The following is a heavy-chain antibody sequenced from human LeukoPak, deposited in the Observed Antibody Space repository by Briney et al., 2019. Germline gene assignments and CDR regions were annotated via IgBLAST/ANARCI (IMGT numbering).Heavy chain of an antibody. V-gene: IGHV3-23*01. CDR3: AKYSGSYYYPPNWDS. J-gene: IGHJ4*02. CDR2: INGGGSTI. CDR1: GFTFSSNA. D-gene: IGHD1-26*01. Sequence: GGSLRLSCAASGFTFSSNAMTWVRQAPGRGLEWVSSINGGGSTIYYADSVKGRFTISRDNSKNTLFLQMNSLRAEDTAVYFCAKYSGSYYYPPNWDSWGQGTLVTVSS.